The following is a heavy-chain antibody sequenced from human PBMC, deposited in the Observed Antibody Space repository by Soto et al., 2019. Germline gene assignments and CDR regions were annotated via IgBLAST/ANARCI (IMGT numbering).Heavy chain of an antibody. J-gene: IGHJ4*02. CDR1: GYAFTSYY. Sequence: QVQLLQSGAEVKKPGASVKVSCKASGYAFTSYYIHWVRQAPGQGLEWMAMINPSGGTTTYAQKFQGRVTMTRDTSTSTVYMELNSLRSEDTAVYYCARGYDGSHGFDSWGQGTLVTVSS. CDR3: ARGYDGSHGFDS. D-gene: IGHD2-15*01. V-gene: IGHV1-46*01. CDR2: INPSGGTT.